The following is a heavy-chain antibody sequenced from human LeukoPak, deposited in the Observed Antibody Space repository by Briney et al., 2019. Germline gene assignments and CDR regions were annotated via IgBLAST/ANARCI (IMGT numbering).Heavy chain of an antibody. V-gene: IGHV3-30*02. J-gene: IGHJ4*02. CDR3: AKDPERWELLSRGSYFDY. D-gene: IGHD1-26*01. Sequence: GGSLRLSCAASGFTFSSYGMHWVRQAPGKGLEWVAFIRYDGSNKYYADSVKGRFTISRDNSKNTLYLQMNSLRAEDTAVYYCAKDPERWELLSRGSYFDYWGQGTLVTVSS. CDR1: GFTFSSYG. CDR2: IRYDGSNK.